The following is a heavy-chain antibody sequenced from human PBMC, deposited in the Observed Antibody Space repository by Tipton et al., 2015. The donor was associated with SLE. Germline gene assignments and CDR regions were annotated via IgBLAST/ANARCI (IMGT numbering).Heavy chain of an antibody. Sequence: TLSLTCAVYGGSFSGYYWSWIRQPPGMGLEWFGEINHSGSTNYNPSLKSRVTISVDTSKNQFSLKLSSVTAADTAVYYCAGGGCGIGGRCYSGNWFDPWGQGTLVTVST. D-gene: IGHD2-15*01. CDR2: INHSGST. J-gene: IGHJ5*02. CDR3: AGGGCGIGGRCYSGNWFDP. V-gene: IGHV4-34*01. CDR1: GGSFSGYY.